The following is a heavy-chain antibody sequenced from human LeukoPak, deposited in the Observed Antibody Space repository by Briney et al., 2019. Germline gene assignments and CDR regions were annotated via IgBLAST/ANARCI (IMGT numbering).Heavy chain of an antibody. CDR3: ARVRYNWNRDFDY. Sequence: SETLSLTCTVSGYSISSGYYWGWIRQPPGKGLEWIGSMFHSGSTYYNPSLKSRVTMSVDTSKNQFSLKLSSVTAADAAVCYCARVRYNWNRDFDYWGQGTLVTVSS. J-gene: IGHJ4*02. D-gene: IGHD1-20*01. V-gene: IGHV4-38-2*02. CDR1: GYSISSGYY. CDR2: MFHSGST.